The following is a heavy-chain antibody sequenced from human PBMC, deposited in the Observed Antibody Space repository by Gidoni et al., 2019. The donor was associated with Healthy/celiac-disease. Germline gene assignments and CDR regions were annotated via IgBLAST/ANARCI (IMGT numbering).Heavy chain of an antibody. J-gene: IGHJ6*03. V-gene: IGHV4-31*03. CDR2: IYYSGST. CDR3: ASGGDYYDSSGYYMDV. Sequence: QVQLQESGPGLVKPSQTLSLTCTVSGGSISRGVYYWSWIRQHPGKGLEWIGYIYYSGSTYYNPSLKSRVTISVDTSKNQFSLKLSSVTAADTAVYYCASGGDYYDSSGYYMDVWGKGTTVTVSS. CDR1: GGSISRGVYY. D-gene: IGHD3-22*01.